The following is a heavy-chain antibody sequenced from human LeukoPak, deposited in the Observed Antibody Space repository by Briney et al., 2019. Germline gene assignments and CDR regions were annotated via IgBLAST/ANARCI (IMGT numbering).Heavy chain of an antibody. V-gene: IGHV4-59*11. J-gene: IGHJ3*02. D-gene: IGHD3-22*01. CDR3: ARNEGSGYSAPDAFDI. Sequence: SETLSLTCTVSGGSISSHYWSWIRQPPGKGLEWIGYIYYSGSTNYNPSLKSRVTISVDTPKNQFSLKLSSVTAADTAVYYCARNEGSGYSAPDAFDIWGQGTMVTVSS. CDR2: IYYSGST. CDR1: GGSISSHY.